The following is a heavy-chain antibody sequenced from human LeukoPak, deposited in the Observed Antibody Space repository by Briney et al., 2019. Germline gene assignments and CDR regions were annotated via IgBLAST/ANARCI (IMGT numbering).Heavy chain of an antibody. CDR2: ISSSSSYI. D-gene: IGHD6-13*01. V-gene: IGHV3-21*01. Sequence: GGSLRLPCAASGFTFSSYSMNWVRQAPGKGLEWVSSISSSSSYIYYADSVKGRFTISRDNAKNSLYLQMNSLRAEDTAVYYCARDRDPYSSTNDYWGQGTLVTVSS. CDR3: ARDRDPYSSTNDY. CDR1: GFTFSSYS. J-gene: IGHJ4*02.